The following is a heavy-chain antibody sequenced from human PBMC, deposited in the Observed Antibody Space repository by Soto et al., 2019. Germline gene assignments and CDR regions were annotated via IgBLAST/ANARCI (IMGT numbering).Heavy chain of an antibody. V-gene: IGHV3-21*01. CDR3: ASGIAAQDDAFDI. J-gene: IGHJ3*02. Sequence: GGSLRLSCAASGFTFSSYSMNWVRQAPGKGLEWVSSISSSSSYIYYADSVKGRFTISRDNAKNSLYLQMNSLRAEDTAVYYCASGIAAQDDAFDIWGQGTMVTVSS. CDR2: ISSSSSYI. D-gene: IGHD6-6*01. CDR1: GFTFSSYS.